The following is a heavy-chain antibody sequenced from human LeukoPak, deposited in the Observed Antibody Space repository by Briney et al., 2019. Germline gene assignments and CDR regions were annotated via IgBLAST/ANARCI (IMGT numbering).Heavy chain of an antibody. CDR1: GFTFSDYY. D-gene: IGHD6-19*01. J-gene: IGHJ4*02. CDR3: ARATIAVAEHFDY. Sequence: PGEPLRLSCAASGFTFSDYYMSWIRQAPGKGLEWVSYISSSSSYTNYADSVKGRFTISRDNAKNSLYLQMNSLRAEDTAVYYCARATIAVAEHFDYWGQGTLVTVSS. CDR2: ISSSSSYT. V-gene: IGHV3-11*06.